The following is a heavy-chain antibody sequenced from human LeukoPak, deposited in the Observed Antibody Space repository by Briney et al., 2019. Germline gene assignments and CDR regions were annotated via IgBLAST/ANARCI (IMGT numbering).Heavy chain of an antibody. CDR1: GYSFTSYW. CDR3: ARHSGGSNPYYYYYYMDV. Sequence: GESLKISCKGSGYSFTSYWICWVRQMPGKGLEWMGIIYPDDSDTRYSPSFQGQVTISADKPISTAYLQWSSLKAADTAMYYCARHSGGSNPYYYYYYMDVWGKGTTVTVSS. D-gene: IGHD2-15*01. J-gene: IGHJ6*03. V-gene: IGHV5-51*01. CDR2: IYPDDSDT.